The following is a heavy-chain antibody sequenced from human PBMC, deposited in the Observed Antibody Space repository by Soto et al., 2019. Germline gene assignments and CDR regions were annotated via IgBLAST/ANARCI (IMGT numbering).Heavy chain of an antibody. J-gene: IGHJ6*02. CDR3: ARHGTFAAAGTNYYYGMDV. D-gene: IGHD6-13*01. Sequence: GESLKISCKGSGYSFTSYWIGWVRQMPGKGLEWMGIIYPGDSDTRYSPSFQGQVTTSADKSISTAYLQWSSLKASDTAMYYCARHGTFAAAGTNYYYGMDVWGQGTTVTVSS. V-gene: IGHV5-51*01. CDR1: GYSFTSYW. CDR2: IYPGDSDT.